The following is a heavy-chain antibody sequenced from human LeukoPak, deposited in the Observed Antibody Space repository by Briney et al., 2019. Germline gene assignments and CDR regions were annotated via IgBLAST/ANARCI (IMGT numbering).Heavy chain of an antibody. Sequence: PGRSLRLSCAASGFTFSSYGMHWVRQAPGKGLEWVAVIWYDGSNKYYADSVKGRFTISRDNAKNSLYLQMNSLRAEDTAVYYCARRRRGSYYFDYWGQGTLVTVSS. V-gene: IGHV3-33*01. CDR3: ARRRRGSYYFDY. D-gene: IGHD6-6*01. CDR2: IWYDGSNK. CDR1: GFTFSSYG. J-gene: IGHJ4*02.